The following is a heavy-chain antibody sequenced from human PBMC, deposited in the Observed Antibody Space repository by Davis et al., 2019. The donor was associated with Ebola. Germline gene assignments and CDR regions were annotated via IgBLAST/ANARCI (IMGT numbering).Heavy chain of an antibody. D-gene: IGHD3-22*01. CDR2: ISSSSSYT. V-gene: IGHV3-11*06. CDR1: GFTFSDYY. Sequence: GGSLRLSCAASGFTFSDYYMSWIRQAPGKGLEWVSYISSSSSYTNYADSVKGRFTISRDNSKNTLYVQMNSLRAEDTAVYYCAKDYYDSTGRYFDYWGQGTLVTVSS. CDR3: AKDYYDSTGRYFDY. J-gene: IGHJ4*02.